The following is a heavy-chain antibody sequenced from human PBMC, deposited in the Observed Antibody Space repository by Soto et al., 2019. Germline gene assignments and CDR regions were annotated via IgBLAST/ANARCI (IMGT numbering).Heavy chain of an antibody. Sequence: GGSLRLSCAASGFTFSSSSMNWGRQAPGKGLEWVSSISSSSSYIYYADSVKGRFTISRDNAKNSLYLQMNSLRAEDTAVYYCARDPREYYYGSGSYMGLWFDPWGQGTLVTVSS. V-gene: IGHV3-21*01. J-gene: IGHJ5*02. CDR2: ISSSSSYI. D-gene: IGHD3-10*01. CDR1: GFTFSSSS. CDR3: ARDPREYYYGSGSYMGLWFDP.